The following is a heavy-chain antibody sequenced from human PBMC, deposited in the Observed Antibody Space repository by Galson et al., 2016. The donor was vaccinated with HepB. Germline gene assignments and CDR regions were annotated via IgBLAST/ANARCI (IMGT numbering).Heavy chain of an antibody. D-gene: IGHD5-12*01. J-gene: IGHJ4*02. Sequence: ETLSLTCTVSGGSITSGDWWTWVRQPPGKGLEWIGEVQHSGTTYYNPSLKSRVTISVDTSNNQFSLELTSVTAADTALYYCARQYRGGPSDYWGQGTLVIVSS. CDR2: VQHSGTT. CDR3: ARQYRGGPSDY. V-gene: IGHV4-55*01. CDR1: GGSITSGDW.